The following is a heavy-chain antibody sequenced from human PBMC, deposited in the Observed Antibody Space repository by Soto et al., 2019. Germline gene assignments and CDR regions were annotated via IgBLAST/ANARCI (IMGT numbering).Heavy chain of an antibody. D-gene: IGHD5-18*01. J-gene: IGHJ4*02. CDR3: ARVPLGIKLWPTKGYLDC. CDR2: IYYSGST. V-gene: IGHV4-61*01. Sequence: SETLSLTCTVSGGSVSSGSYYWSWIRQPPGKGLEWIGYIYYSGSTNYNPSLKSRVTISVDTSKNQFSLKLSSVTAADTAVYYCARVPLGIKLWPTKGYLDCWGQGTMVTVSS. CDR1: GGSVSSGSYY.